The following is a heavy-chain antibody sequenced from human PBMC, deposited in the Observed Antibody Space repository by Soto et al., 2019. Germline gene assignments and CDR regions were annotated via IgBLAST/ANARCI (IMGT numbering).Heavy chain of an antibody. CDR2: ISSSGSTI. Sequence: GGSLRLSCTASGFTFSDYYMSWIRQAPGKGLEWVSYISSSGSTIYYADSVKGRFTISRDNAKNSLYLQMNSLRAEDTAVYYCARDLQEYCSGGSCYGLYYYYMDVWGKGTTVTVSS. CDR1: GFTFSDYY. D-gene: IGHD2-15*01. J-gene: IGHJ6*03. CDR3: ARDLQEYCSGGSCYGLYYYYMDV. V-gene: IGHV3-11*01.